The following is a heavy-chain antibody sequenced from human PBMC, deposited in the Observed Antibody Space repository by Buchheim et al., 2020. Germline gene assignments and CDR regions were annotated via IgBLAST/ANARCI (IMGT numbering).Heavy chain of an antibody. Sequence: QVQLVESGGGVAQPGRSLRLSCAASGFSLSNYGMHWVRQAPDKGLEWVAVISFDGSDKYYADSVKGRFTISKDKSKTTLYLQMNSLRPEDTAVYYCAKAYAPIAALENWGQGTL. J-gene: IGHJ4*02. D-gene: IGHD6-25*01. CDR3: AKAYAPIAALEN. V-gene: IGHV3-30*18. CDR2: ISFDGSDK. CDR1: GFSLSNYG.